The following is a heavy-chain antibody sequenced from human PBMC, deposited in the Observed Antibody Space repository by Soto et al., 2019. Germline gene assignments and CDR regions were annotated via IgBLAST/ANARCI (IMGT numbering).Heavy chain of an antibody. CDR3: ARGPYYYGSGSYYNYFDY. CDR2: IWYDGSNK. D-gene: IGHD3-10*01. V-gene: IGHV3-33*08. J-gene: IGHJ4*02. CDR1: GFTFSSYG. Sequence: GGSLRLSCAASGFTFSSYGMHWVRQAPGKGLEWVAVIWYDGSNKYDADSVKGRFTISRDNSKNTLYLQMNSLRAEDTAVYYCARGPYYYGSGSYYNYFDYWGQGTLVTVSS.